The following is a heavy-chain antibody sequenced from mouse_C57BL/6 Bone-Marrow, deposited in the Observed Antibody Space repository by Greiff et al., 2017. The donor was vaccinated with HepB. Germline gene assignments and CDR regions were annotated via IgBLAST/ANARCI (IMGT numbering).Heavy chain of an antibody. CDR1: GFTFSSYA. CDR3: TRERVIVTTTYFDY. V-gene: IGHV5-9-1*02. Sequence: DVHLVESGEGLVKPGGSLKLSCAASGFTFSSYAMSWVRQTPEKRLEWVAYISSGGDYIYYADTVKGRFTISRDNARNTLYLQMSSLKSEDTAMYYCTRERVIVTTTYFDYWGQGTTLTVSS. D-gene: IGHD2-5*01. CDR2: ISSGGDYI. J-gene: IGHJ2*01.